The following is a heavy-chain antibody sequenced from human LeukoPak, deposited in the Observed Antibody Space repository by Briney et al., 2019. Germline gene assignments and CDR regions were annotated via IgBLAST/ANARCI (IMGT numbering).Heavy chain of an antibody. Sequence: GGSLRLSCAASGFTFSSYSMHWVRQAPGKGLEWVAFIRYDGSNKYYADSVKGRFTISRDNSKNTLYLQMNSLRAEDTAVYYRAKVGLTDYDNGFDYWGQGTLVTVSS. D-gene: IGHD3-22*01. CDR2: IRYDGSNK. CDR1: GFTFSSYS. V-gene: IGHV3-30*02. CDR3: AKVGLTDYDNGFDY. J-gene: IGHJ4*02.